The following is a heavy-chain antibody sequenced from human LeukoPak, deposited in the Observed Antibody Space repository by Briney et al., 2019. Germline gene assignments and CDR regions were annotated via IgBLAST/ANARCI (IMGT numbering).Heavy chain of an antibody. Sequence: AGGSLRLSCAASGFTFSDHYMDWVRQAPGKGLEWVGCTRNKANSYTTEYAASVKGRFTISRDDSKNSLYLQVNSLKTEDTAVYYCARENREAYYDYVWGSFFDYWGQGTLVTVSS. CDR3: ARENREAYYDYVWGSFFDY. J-gene: IGHJ4*02. V-gene: IGHV3-72*01. CDR1: GFTFSDHY. CDR2: TRNKANSYTT. D-gene: IGHD3-16*01.